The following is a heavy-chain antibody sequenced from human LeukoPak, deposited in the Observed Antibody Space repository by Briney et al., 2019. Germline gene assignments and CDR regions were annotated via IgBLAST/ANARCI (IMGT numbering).Heavy chain of an antibody. CDR1: GYSFSTYG. D-gene: IGHD3-10*01. J-gene: IGHJ4*02. Sequence: ASVKASCKASGYSFSTYGISWVRQAPGQGLEWMGWIGSYNDDTNYAQKFQGRVTMTTDTSTSTAYMELRSLRSDDTAVYYCARDIDGEFIPGPFDYWGQGTLVTVSS. CDR3: ARDIDGEFIPGPFDY. CDR2: IGSYNDDT. V-gene: IGHV1-18*01.